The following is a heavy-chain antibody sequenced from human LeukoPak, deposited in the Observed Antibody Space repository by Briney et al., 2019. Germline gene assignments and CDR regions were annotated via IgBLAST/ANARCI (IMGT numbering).Heavy chain of an antibody. V-gene: IGHV4-4*02. Sequence: PSGTLSLTCGVSGGSISSTNWWTWVRQPPGEGLEWIGEVHLRGRTNYNPSLESRVTMSVDMSENHISLKLTSVTAADTAVYYCAREGGPYRPLDYSGQGTLVTVSS. CDR3: AREGGPYRPLDY. J-gene: IGHJ4*02. CDR1: GGSISSTNW. CDR2: VHLRGRT.